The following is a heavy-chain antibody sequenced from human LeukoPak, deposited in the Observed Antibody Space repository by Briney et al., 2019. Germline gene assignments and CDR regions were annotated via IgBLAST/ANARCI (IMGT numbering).Heavy chain of an antibody. D-gene: IGHD3-22*01. CDR3: ARDYESLAGDS. CDR1: GFTFSNYW. Sequence: GGSLRLSCAASGFTFSNYWMHWVRQVPGKGLVWVSRINSDGSRTTYADSVKGRFTISRDNAKNTLYLQVNSLRAEDTAIYYCARDYESLAGDSWGQGTLVTVSS. CDR2: INSDGSRT. V-gene: IGHV3-74*01. J-gene: IGHJ4*02.